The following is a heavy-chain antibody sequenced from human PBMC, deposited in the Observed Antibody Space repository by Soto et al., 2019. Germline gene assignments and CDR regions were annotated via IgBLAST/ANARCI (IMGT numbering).Heavy chain of an antibody. D-gene: IGHD5-18*01. V-gene: IGHV4-39*01. J-gene: IGHJ5*02. Sequence: SETRSRTCTVSGGSITSSSYYWCWIRQPPGKRLEWIGSIYYSGSTYYNPSLKSRVTISVDTSKNQFSLKLSSVTAADTAVYYCARHHYSYGYEWFDPWGQRTLVTVSS. CDR1: GGSITSSSYY. CDR3: ARHHYSYGYEWFDP. CDR2: IYYSGST.